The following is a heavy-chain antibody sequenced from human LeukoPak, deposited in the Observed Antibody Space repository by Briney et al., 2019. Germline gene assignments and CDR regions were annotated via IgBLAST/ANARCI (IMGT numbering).Heavy chain of an antibody. J-gene: IGHJ3*02. CDR2: ISGSGGST. CDR1: GFTFCSYA. D-gene: IGHD1-26*01. Sequence: GGSLRLSGAASGFTFCSYAMSWVRQAPGKGLEWVSAISGSGGSTYYADSVKGRFTISRDNSKNTLYLQMNSLRAEDTAVYYCAKIGTGAFDIWGQGTMVTVSS. CDR3: AKIGTGAFDI. V-gene: IGHV3-23*01.